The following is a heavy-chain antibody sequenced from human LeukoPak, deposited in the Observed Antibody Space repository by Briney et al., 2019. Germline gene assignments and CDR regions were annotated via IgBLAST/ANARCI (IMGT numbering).Heavy chain of an antibody. Sequence: SETLSLTCTVSGGSISSSSYYCGWIRQPPGKGLEWIGSIYYSGSTYYNPSLKSRVSISVDTSKNQFSLKLSSVTAADTAVYYCGAGSGSGIFDYWGQGTLVTVSS. J-gene: IGHJ4*02. V-gene: IGHV4-39*01. CDR1: GGSISSSSYY. CDR2: IYYSGST. D-gene: IGHD3-10*01. CDR3: GAGSGSGIFDY.